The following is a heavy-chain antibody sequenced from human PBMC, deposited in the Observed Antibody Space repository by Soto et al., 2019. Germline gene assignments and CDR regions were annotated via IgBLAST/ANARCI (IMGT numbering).Heavy chain of an antibody. D-gene: IGHD3-3*01. V-gene: IGHV3-11*01. Sequence: GGSLRLSCAASGFTFSDYYMSWIRQAPGKGLEWVSYISSSGSTIYYADSVKGRYNISREHDKNSLYLQMNSLRAEDAAVYSCARYIYYDFWRGYYRRWVSYSYYYDMDFWGQGTKVTVSS. CDR2: ISSSGSTI. CDR1: GFTFSDYY. CDR3: ARYIYYDFWRGYYRRWVSYSYYYDMDF. J-gene: IGHJ6*02.